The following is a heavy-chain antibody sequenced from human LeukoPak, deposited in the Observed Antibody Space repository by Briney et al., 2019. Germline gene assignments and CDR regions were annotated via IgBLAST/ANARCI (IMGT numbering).Heavy chain of an antibody. D-gene: IGHD5-18*01. CDR2: IYYSGST. J-gene: IGHJ4*02. CDR3: AGGGYSYGPIDY. V-gene: IGHV4-59*01. CDR1: GGSISSYY. Sequence: SETLSLTCTASGGSISSYYWSWIRQPPGKGLEWIGYIYYSGSTNYNPSLKSRVTISVDTSKNQFSLKPSSVTAADTAVYYCAGGGYSYGPIDYWGQGTLVTVSS.